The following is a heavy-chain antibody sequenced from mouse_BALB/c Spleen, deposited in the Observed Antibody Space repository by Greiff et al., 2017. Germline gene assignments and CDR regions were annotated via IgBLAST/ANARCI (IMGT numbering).Heavy chain of an antibody. J-gene: IGHJ3*01. CDR1: GFSLTSYG. CDR3: ARKKGYGYDWFAY. V-gene: IGHV2-2*02. Sequence: QVQLQQSGPGLVQPSQSLSITCTVSGFSLTSYGVHWVRQSPGKGLEWLGVIWSGGSTDYNAAFISRLSISKDNSKSQVFFKMNSLQANDTAIYYCARKKGYGYDWFAYWGQGTLVTVSA. CDR2: IWSGGST. D-gene: IGHD2-2*01.